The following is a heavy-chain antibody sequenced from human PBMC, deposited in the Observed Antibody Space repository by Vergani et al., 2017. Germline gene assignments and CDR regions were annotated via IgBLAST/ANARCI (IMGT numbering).Heavy chain of an antibody. J-gene: IGHJ6*02. Sequence: EVQLVESGGGLVKPGGSLRLSCAASGFTFSNAWMSWVRQAPGKGLEWVGRIKSKTDGGTTDYAAPVKGRFTISRDDSKNTLYLQMNSLKPEDTAVYYCTTGDGWGSYYYYYGMDVWGQGTTVTVSS. CDR3: TTGDGWGSYYYYYGMDV. V-gene: IGHV3-15*01. CDR2: IKSKTDGGTT. D-gene: IGHD5-24*01. CDR1: GFTFSNAW.